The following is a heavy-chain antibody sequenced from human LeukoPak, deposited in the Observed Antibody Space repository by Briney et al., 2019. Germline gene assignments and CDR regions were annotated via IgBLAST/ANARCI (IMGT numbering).Heavy chain of an antibody. CDR1: GYTFTDYY. Sequence: GASVKVSCTASGYTFTDYYMHWVRQAPGQGLEWMGWINIKSDGTNYAQKFQGRVTMTRDTSINTAYMELSRLRSDDTAVYYCARPGTGMADLDSWGQGTLVTVSS. V-gene: IGHV1-2*02. D-gene: IGHD6-19*01. CDR3: ARPGTGMADLDS. J-gene: IGHJ4*02. CDR2: INIKSDGT.